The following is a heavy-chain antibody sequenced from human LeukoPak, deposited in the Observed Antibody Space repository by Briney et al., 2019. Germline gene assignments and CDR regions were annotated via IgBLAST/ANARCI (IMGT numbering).Heavy chain of an antibody. Sequence: PSETLSLTCTVSGDSITSTSYYWNWIRQPPGKGLEWIGSIYYSGSTFYSPSLKSRVAISIDTSKSQFSLQLNSVTAADTAVYYCARETGGRSIDYWGQGTQATVSS. CDR1: GDSITSTSYY. J-gene: IGHJ4*02. CDR2: IYYSGST. CDR3: ARETGGRSIDY. V-gene: IGHV4-39*02. D-gene: IGHD2-8*02.